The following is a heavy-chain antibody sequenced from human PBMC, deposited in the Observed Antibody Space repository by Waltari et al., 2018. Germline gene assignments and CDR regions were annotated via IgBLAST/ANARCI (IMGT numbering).Heavy chain of an antibody. CDR3: VRHRTTYPLEIDY. V-gene: IGHV5-10-1*01. CDR1: GYSFTSHW. J-gene: IGHJ4*02. CDR2: IDPSDSFR. Sequence: EVQLVQSGAEVKKPEESLRISCDGSGYSFTSHWISWVRQMPGKGLEGVGRIDPSDSFRNYGPAFEGHVTISVDQSLRTAYLQWDSLKASDTAIYYCVRHRTTYPLEIDYWGQGTLVTVSS. D-gene: IGHD2-2*01.